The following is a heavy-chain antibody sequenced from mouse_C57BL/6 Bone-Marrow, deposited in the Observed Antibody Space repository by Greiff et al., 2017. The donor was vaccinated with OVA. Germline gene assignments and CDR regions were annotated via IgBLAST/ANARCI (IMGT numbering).Heavy chain of an antibody. Sequence: VQLQQSGPGLVQPSQSLSITCTVSGFSLTSYGVHWVRQSPGKGLEWLGVIWSGGSTDYNAAFISRLSISKDNSKSQVFFIMNSLQADDTARYYCARTGGRVPFDYWGQGTTLTVSS. CDR3: ARTGGRVPFDY. V-gene: IGHV2-2*01. CDR1: GFSLTSYG. J-gene: IGHJ2*01. CDR2: IWSGGST. D-gene: IGHD4-1*01.